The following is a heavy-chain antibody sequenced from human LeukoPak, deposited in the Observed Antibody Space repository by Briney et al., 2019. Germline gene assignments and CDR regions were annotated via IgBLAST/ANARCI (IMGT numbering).Heavy chain of an antibody. CDR2: INHSGST. CDR3: ARGFGGEVLLWFRELFHFDY. Sequence: SETLSLPCAVCGGSFSGYYWSWIRQPPGKGLEWIGEINHSGSTNYNPSLKSRVTISVDTSKNQFSLKLSSVTAADTAVYYCARGFGGEVLLWFRELFHFDYWGQGTLVTVSS. V-gene: IGHV4-34*01. CDR1: GGSFSGYY. D-gene: IGHD3-10*01. J-gene: IGHJ4*02.